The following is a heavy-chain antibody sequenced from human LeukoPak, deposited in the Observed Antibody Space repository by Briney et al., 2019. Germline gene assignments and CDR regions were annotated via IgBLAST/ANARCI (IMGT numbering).Heavy chain of an antibody. CDR3: AKCILTGYYKGYMDV. Sequence: SETLSLTCTVSGGSISSNTYYWGWIRQPPGKGLEWIGSIYYSGSTYYNPSLKSRVTISVDTSKNQFSLKLSSVTAADTAVYYCAKCILTGYYKGYMDVWGKGTAVTISS. CDR2: IYYSGST. J-gene: IGHJ6*03. V-gene: IGHV4-39*07. D-gene: IGHD3-9*01. CDR1: GGSISSNTYY.